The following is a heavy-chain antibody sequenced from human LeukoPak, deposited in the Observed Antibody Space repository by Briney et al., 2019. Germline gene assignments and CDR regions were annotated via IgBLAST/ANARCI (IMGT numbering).Heavy chain of an antibody. D-gene: IGHD2-15*01. CDR1: GFTVSSSY. CDR2: FHRGETT. Sequence: GGSLRLSCAASGFTVSSSYMYWVRQAPGKGLEWVSFFHRGETTYYAESVRGRFTISRDISKNTLYLLMNSLIPEDTAVYYCAREVVSIPSYFESWGQGTRVTVSS. J-gene: IGHJ4*02. V-gene: IGHV3-53*01. CDR3: AREVVSIPSYFES.